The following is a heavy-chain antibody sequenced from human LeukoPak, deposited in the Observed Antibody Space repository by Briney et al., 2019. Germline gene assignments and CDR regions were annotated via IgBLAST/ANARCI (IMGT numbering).Heavy chain of an antibody. Sequence: PGGSLRLSCAASGFTFSSDVMIWVRPAPREGLEWVSTITGSDDRTYYADSVKGRFTISRDYSKNTVHLQLNRLRAEDTAMYYCAKGPRLGSGYHPDYWGQGTLVTVSS. D-gene: IGHD3-22*01. J-gene: IGHJ4*02. V-gene: IGHV3-23*01. CDR3: AKGPRLGSGYHPDY. CDR1: GFTFSSDV. CDR2: ITGSDDRT.